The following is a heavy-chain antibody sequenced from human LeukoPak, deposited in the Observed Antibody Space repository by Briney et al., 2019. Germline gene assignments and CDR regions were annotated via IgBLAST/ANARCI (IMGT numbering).Heavy chain of an antibody. D-gene: IGHD6-25*01. Sequence: PSETLSLTCAVYGGSFSGYYWSWIRQPPGKGLEWIGEINHSGSTNYNPSLKSRVTISVDTSKNQFSLKLSSVTAADTAVYYCARAPTPFYYDSSAYYSDFWGQGTLVTVSS. CDR2: INHSGST. CDR1: GGSFSGYY. J-gene: IGHJ4*02. CDR3: ARAPTPFYYDSSAYYSDF. V-gene: IGHV4-34*01.